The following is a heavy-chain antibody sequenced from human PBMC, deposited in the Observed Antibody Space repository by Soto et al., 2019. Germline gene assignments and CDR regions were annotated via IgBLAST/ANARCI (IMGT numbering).Heavy chain of an antibody. CDR3: VRVGYCSSTSCPYYYYYYYMDV. CDR1: GFTFSSYG. V-gene: IGHV3-33*01. Sequence: GGSLRLSCAASGFTFSSYGMHWVRQAPGKGLEWVAVIWYDGSNKYYADSVKGRFTISRDNSKNTLYLQMNSLRAEDTAVYYCVRVGYCSSTSCPYYYYYYYMDVWGKGTTVIVSS. D-gene: IGHD2-2*03. J-gene: IGHJ6*03. CDR2: IWYDGSNK.